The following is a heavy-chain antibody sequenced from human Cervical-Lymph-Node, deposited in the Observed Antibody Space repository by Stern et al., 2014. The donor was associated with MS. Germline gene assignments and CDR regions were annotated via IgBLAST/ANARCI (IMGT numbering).Heavy chain of an antibody. J-gene: IGHJ3*02. CDR1: GYDFSNYE. D-gene: IGHD3-10*01. CDR2: ISAAHGDT. V-gene: IGHV1-3*01. Sequence: VQLVESGAEVKKPGASVKVSCKASGYDFSNYEMNWVRQAPGQRPEWMGRISAAHGDTKYSQKLQGRVSITSDTSATTAYMELTSLRSEDTAVYYCARDLSGFDAFDMWGQGTLVTVSS. CDR3: ARDLSGFDAFDM.